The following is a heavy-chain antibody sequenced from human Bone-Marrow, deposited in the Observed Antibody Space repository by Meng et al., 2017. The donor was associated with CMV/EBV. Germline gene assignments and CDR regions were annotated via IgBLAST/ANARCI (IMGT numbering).Heavy chain of an antibody. V-gene: IGHV3-74*03. CDR2: INSDGSDT. CDR3: VKGGHLGDY. J-gene: IGHJ4*02. D-gene: IGHD3-10*01. CDR1: GFTFSSYG. Sequence: GESLKISCAASGFTFSSYGMHWVRQAPGKGLVWVSHINSDGSDTKYADSVKGRFTISRDNAKNTLYLQMNTLRAEDTAVYYCVKGGHLGDYWGQGTLVTVSS.